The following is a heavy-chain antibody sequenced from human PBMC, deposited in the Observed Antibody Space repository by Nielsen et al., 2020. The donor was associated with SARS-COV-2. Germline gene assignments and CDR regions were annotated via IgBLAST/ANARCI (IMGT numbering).Heavy chain of an antibody. CDR3: ASRQDGYNYNTQ. V-gene: IGHV3-74*01. J-gene: IGHJ4*02. Sequence: GESLKISCAASGFSFSTYWMHWVRQAPGKGLVWVSRINQDGSTTNYGDSVQGRFTISRDNARNTLYLQMSGLRAEDTGVYYCASRQDGYNYNTQWGQETRVTVSS. CDR1: GFSFSTYW. D-gene: IGHD5-24*01. CDR2: INQDGSTT.